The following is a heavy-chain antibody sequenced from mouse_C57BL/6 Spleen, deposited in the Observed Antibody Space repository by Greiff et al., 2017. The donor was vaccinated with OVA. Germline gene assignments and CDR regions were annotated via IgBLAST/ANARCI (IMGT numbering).Heavy chain of an antibody. V-gene: IGHV2-5*01. D-gene: IGHD2-2*01. CDR3: YTNRESGYAWFAD. J-gene: IGHJ3*01. CDR1: GFSLTSYG. CDR2: ICRGGST. Sequence: VKLMESGPGLVQPSQSLSITCTVSGFSLTSYGVNWVRQSPGQGLEWLGVICRGGSTDYNAAVMSRLSIAKDNTKSQGYFKINRLQADDTSIYYSYTNRESGYAWFADWGQGTLVTVSA.